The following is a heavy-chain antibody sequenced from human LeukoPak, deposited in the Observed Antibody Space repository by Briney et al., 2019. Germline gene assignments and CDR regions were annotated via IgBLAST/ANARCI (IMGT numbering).Heavy chain of an antibody. D-gene: IGHD3-10*01. V-gene: IGHV3-73*01. CDR2: IRSTANGYAT. J-gene: IGHJ4*02. CDR3: TGNYYGSGSYADFDY. CDR1: RFTFSGSA. Sequence: GRSLRPSRAASRFTFSGSAMQWVRQASGKGLEWVGRIRSTANGYATAYAASVKGRFTISRDDSKNTAYLQMDRLKTEDTAVDYCTGNYYGSGSYADFDYWGQGTLVTVSS.